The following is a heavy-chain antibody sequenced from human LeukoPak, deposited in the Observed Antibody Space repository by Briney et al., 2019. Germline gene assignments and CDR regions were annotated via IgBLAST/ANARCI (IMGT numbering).Heavy chain of an antibody. Sequence: SETLSLTCIVSGGSISSHYWSWIPHPPGKGLEWIGYIHNSGRTKYNPSLKSRLTIPLDTSQNHFPLHLTSVAAEDTAVYHCARLINYYGDTGYSGDAFDVWAQGTIDRVSS. CDR2: IHNSGRT. V-gene: IGHV4-59*08. CDR3: ARLINYYGDTGYSGDAFDV. CDR1: GGSISSHY. D-gene: IGHD3-10*01. J-gene: IGHJ3*01.